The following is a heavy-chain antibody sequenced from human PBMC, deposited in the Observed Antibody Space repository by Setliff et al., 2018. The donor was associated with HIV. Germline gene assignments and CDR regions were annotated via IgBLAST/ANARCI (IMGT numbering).Heavy chain of an antibody. Sequence: GGSLRLSCAASGFSFSSYSMNWVRQAPGKGLEWVSFISGNSGAVTYADSVKGRFTISRDNPKNTLYLQMNSLRVDDTAIYYCAKEVSGGDWPRWGDHWGQGTLVTVS. CDR2: ISGNSGAV. J-gene: IGHJ4*02. D-gene: IGHD2-21*02. CDR3: AKEVSGGDWPRWGDH. V-gene: IGHV3-48*01. CDR1: GFSFSSYS.